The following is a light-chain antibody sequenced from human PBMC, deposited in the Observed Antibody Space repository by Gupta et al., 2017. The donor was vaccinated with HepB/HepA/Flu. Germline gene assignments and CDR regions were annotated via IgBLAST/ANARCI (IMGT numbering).Light chain of an antibody. J-gene: IGKJ4*01. CDR3: QQYGSSIS. CDR2: GVS. V-gene: IGKV3-20*01. Sequence: EIVLTQSPGTLSLSPGERATLSCGASQSVTYLAWYQQKPGQAPRLLIYGVSSRATGIPERLRGSGAGTDFTLTISRRETEDFAVYDCQQYGSSISFGGGTKVEIK. CDR1: QSVTY.